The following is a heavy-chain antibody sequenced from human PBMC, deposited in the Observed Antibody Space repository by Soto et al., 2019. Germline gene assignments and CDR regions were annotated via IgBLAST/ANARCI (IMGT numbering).Heavy chain of an antibody. Sequence: PGESLKISCKGSGYSFTTHWIGWVRQMPGKGLEWMGIIYPGDSDTRYSPSFQGQVTISVDKSISTAYLQWSSLKASDTAIYYCARFPRDGYSYGFDYWGQGTLVTVSS. V-gene: IGHV5-51*01. D-gene: IGHD4-4*01. CDR2: IYPGDSDT. J-gene: IGHJ4*02. CDR3: ARFPRDGYSYGFDY. CDR1: GYSFTTHW.